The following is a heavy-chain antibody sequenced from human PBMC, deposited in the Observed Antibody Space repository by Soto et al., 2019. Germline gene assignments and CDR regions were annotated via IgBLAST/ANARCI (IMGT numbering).Heavy chain of an antibody. Sequence: ASLQVSCKASGYTFIAYYVHWVRQAPGQGLEWIGWISTYNGNTNYVPKFQGRITMTTDTSTSTAYMELRSLRSDDTALYFCARDTSNYFDFWGQGTPVNVSS. CDR3: ARDTSNYFDF. D-gene: IGHD2-2*01. CDR2: ISTYNGNT. CDR1: GYTFIAYY. J-gene: IGHJ4*02. V-gene: IGHV1-18*04.